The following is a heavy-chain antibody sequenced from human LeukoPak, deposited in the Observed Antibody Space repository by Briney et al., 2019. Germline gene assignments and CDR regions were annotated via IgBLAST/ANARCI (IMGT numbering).Heavy chain of an antibody. V-gene: IGHV3-74*01. CDR2: VNSDGSDT. J-gene: IGHJ6*02. CDR1: RGFTFSSNW. Sequence: GGSLRLSCAASRGFTFSSNWMYWVRQAPGKGLVWVSRVNSDGSDTAYADSVKGRFTISRDNVNNILLLQMNSLRAEDTAVYYCVRNNWNSVYYGMDVWGQGTTVTVSS. CDR3: VRNNWNSVYYGMDV. D-gene: IGHD1-7*01.